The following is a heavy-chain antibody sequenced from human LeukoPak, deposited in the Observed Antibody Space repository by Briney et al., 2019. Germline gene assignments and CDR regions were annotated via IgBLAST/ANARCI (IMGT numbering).Heavy chain of an antibody. CDR3: ARASAYYDFWSGYLRLPNPKAAFDI. J-gene: IGHJ3*02. Sequence: SETLSLTCTVSGGSISSSSYYWGWIRQPPGKGLEWIGSIYYSGSTYYNPSLKSRVTISVDTSKNQFSLKLSSVTAADTAVYYCARASAYYDFWSGYLRLPNPKAAFDIWGQGTMVTVSS. CDR1: GGSISSSSYY. D-gene: IGHD3-3*01. CDR2: IYYSGST. V-gene: IGHV4-39*07.